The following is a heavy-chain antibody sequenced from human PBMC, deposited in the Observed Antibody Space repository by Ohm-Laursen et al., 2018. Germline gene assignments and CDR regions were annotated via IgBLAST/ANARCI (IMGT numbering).Heavy chain of an antibody. D-gene: IGHD6-13*01. CDR3: AKDRRSSWYSFDY. CDR1: GFTFNNYV. Sequence: SLRLSCTASGFTFNNYVMSWVRQAPGKGLEWVSTISDSGGSTYYADSVKGRFTISRDNSKNTLYLQMSSLRAEDTAVYYCAKDRRSSWYSFDYWGQGTLVTVSS. CDR2: ISDSGGST. V-gene: IGHV3-23*01. J-gene: IGHJ4*02.